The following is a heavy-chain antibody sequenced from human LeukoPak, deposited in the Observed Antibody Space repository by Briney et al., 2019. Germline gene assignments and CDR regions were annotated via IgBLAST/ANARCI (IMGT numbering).Heavy chain of an antibody. V-gene: IGHV1-69*05. Sequence: SVKVSCKASGGTFSSYAISLVRQAPGQGLEWMGGIIPIFGTADYAQKFQGRVTITTDESTSTAYMELSSLRSEDTAVYYCARVVFHGSGRSDKYDFWSGYDYYYMDDWGKGTTVTVSS. CDR3: ARVVFHGSGRSDKYDFWSGYDYYYMDD. CDR2: IIPIFGTA. CDR1: GGTFSSYA. D-gene: IGHD3-3*01. J-gene: IGHJ6*03.